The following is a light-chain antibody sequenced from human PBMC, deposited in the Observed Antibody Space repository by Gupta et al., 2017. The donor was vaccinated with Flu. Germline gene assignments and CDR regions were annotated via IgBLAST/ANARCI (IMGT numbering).Light chain of an antibody. CDR1: SSDVGGYNY. CDR3: SSYTSSSNLVV. J-gene: IGLJ2*01. Sequence: QSALTQPASVSGSPGQSLTISCTGTSSDVGGYNYVSWYQQHPGKAPKLMIYEVSNRPAGVSNRFSGSKAGNTASLTISGRQAEDEADYYCSSYTSSSNLVVFGGGTKLTVL. CDR2: EVS. V-gene: IGLV2-14*01.